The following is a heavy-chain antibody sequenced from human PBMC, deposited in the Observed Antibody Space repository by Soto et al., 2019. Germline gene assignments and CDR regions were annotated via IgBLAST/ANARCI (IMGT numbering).Heavy chain of an antibody. CDR1: GGSISSYY. D-gene: IGHD3-3*01. V-gene: IGHV4-59*01. Sequence: PSETLSLTCTVAGGSISSYYWSWIRQPPGKGLGWIGYIYYSGSTNYNPSLKSRVTISVDTSKNQFSLKRSSVTAADTAVYYCARVDYDFSFDYWGQGTLVTVS. CDR3: ARVDYDFSFDY. CDR2: IYYSGST. J-gene: IGHJ4*02.